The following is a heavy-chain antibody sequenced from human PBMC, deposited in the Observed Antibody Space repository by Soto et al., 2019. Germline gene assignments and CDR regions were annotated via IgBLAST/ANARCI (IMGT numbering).Heavy chain of an antibody. V-gene: IGHV3-30-3*01. D-gene: IGHD3-22*01. Sequence: WSRLLGCGVSGCTLGDVGCHGIREAPGKGLEWMAVISYDGSHEYYADSVRGQFIISRDNSKNSLYLQMNSLRADDTAIYYCERDLKQKFDHSGYSYGMDSWGQGTSVTVSS. CDR3: ERDLKQKFDHSGYSYGMDS. CDR2: ISYDGSHE. J-gene: IGHJ6*01. CDR1: GCTLGDVG.